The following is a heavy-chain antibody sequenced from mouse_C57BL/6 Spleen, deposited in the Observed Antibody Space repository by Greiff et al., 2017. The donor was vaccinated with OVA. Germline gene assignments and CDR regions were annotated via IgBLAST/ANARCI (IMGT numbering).Heavy chain of an antibody. Sequence: VQLQQPGAELVKPGASVKLSCKASGYTFTSYWMHWVKQRPGRGLEWIGRIDPNSGGTKYNEKFKSKATLTVDKPSSTAYMQLSSLTSEDSAVYYCARGEPYGSRGDWYFDVWGTGTTVTVSS. V-gene: IGHV1-62-3*01. CDR1: GYTFTSYW. CDR3: ARGEPYGSRGDWYFDV. J-gene: IGHJ1*03. CDR2: IDPNSGGT. D-gene: IGHD1-1*01.